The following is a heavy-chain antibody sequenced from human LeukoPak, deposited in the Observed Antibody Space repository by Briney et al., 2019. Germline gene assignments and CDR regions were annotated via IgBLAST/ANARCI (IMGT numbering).Heavy chain of an antibody. CDR2: IIPMFGTA. CDR3: ARDHYYGSGILYYYYGMDV. D-gene: IGHD3-10*01. CDR1: GGTFSNYA. J-gene: IGHJ6*02. V-gene: IGHV1-69*05. Sequence: SVKVSCKASGGTFSNYAISWVRQAPGQGLEWLGGIIPMFGTAKYAQKFQGRVTITTDESTITAYMELISLRAEDTAVYYCARDHYYGSGILYYYYGMDVWGQGTTVTVSS.